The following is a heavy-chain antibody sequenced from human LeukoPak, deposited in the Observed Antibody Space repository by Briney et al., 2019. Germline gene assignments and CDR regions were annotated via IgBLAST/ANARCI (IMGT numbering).Heavy chain of an antibody. Sequence: PGGSLRLSCAASGFTFSSYWMSWVRQAPGKGLEWGGRIKSKTDGGTTDYAAPVKGRFTISRHDSKNTLYLQMNSLRAEDTAVYYCARSQMATITWGYFDYWGQGTLVTVSS. J-gene: IGHJ4*02. CDR3: ARSQMATITWGYFDY. CDR2: IKSKTDGGTT. D-gene: IGHD5-24*01. V-gene: IGHV3-15*01. CDR1: GFTFSSYW.